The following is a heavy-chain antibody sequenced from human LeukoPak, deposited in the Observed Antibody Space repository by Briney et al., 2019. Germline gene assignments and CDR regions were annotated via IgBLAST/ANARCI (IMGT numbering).Heavy chain of an antibody. CDR2: ISYDGSNK. Sequence: GGSLRLSCAASGFTFSSYGMHWVRQAPGKGLEWVAVISYDGSNKYYADSVKGRFTISRDNSKNTLYLQMNSLRAEDTAVYYCARLSVAGTWFDYWGQGTLVTVSS. V-gene: IGHV3-30*03. CDR1: GFTFSSYG. D-gene: IGHD6-13*01. CDR3: ARLSVAGTWFDY. J-gene: IGHJ4*02.